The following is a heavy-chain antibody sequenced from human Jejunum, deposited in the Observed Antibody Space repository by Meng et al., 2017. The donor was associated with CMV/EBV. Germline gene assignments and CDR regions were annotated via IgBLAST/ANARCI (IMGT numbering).Heavy chain of an antibody. Sequence: GYTFPNYGISWVRRAPGQGFEWMGWISAYNSNTNYAEKFQGRVTLSTDTSTNTAYMDLTNLRSDDTAVYFCARDPLLNSNFHPLEYWDQGTLVTVSS. CDR2: ISAYNSNT. D-gene: IGHD4-11*01. V-gene: IGHV1-18*01. CDR3: ARDPLLNSNFHPLEY. CDR1: GYTFPNYG. J-gene: IGHJ4*02.